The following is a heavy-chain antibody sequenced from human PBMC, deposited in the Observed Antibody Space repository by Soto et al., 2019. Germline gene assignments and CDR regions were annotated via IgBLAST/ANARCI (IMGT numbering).Heavy chain of an antibody. Sequence: GGSLRLSCAASGFTFSSYAMHWVRQTPGKGLEWVAVISYDGSDKYYADSVKGRFTISRDNSKNTLYLQMNSLRAEDTSVYYCAREYSLEVVAPGYWGQGTLVTVSS. V-gene: IGHV3-30-3*01. CDR1: GFTFSSYA. CDR2: ISYDGSDK. J-gene: IGHJ4*02. CDR3: AREYSLEVVAPGY. D-gene: IGHD3-22*01.